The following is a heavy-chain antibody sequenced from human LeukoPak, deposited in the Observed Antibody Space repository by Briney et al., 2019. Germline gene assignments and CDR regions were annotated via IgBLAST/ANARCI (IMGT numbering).Heavy chain of an antibody. CDR1: GGSISSYY. CDR3: ARHSSWPPLGWYFDL. J-gene: IGHJ2*01. V-gene: IGHV4-59*08. Sequence: PSETLSLTCTVSGGSISSYYWSWIRQPPGKGLKWFGYIYYSGSTNYNPSLKSRVTISDDTSKNQSSLKLSSVTAADTAVYYCARHSSWPPLGWYFDLWGRGTLVTVSS. CDR2: IYYSGST. D-gene: IGHD6-13*01.